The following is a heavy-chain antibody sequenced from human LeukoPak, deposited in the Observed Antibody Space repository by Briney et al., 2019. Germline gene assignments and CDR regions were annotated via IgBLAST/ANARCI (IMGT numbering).Heavy chain of an antibody. D-gene: IGHD2-21*01. CDR3: ARQSGGGDNWFDP. V-gene: IGHV4-39*01. Sequence: SETLSLTCTVSGGSISSSSYYWGWIRQPPGKGLEWIGSIYYSGSTYYNPSLRSRVTISVDTSKNQFSLKLSSVTAADTAVYYCARQSGGGDNWFDPWGQGTLVTVSS. J-gene: IGHJ5*02. CDR1: GGSISSSSYY. CDR2: IYYSGST.